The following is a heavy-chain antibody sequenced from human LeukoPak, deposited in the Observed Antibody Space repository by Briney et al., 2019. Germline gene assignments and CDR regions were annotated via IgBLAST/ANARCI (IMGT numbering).Heavy chain of an antibody. J-gene: IGHJ4*02. Sequence: ASVKLSCKASAYTCTTYSNSWQRQAPGQGLEWMGWISAYNGNTNYAQKLQGRVTMTTDTSTSTAYMELRSLRSDDTAVYYCARDSPNNDDNGGYDSGHYWGQGTLVTVSS. D-gene: IGHD3-22*01. CDR3: ARDSPNNDDNGGYDSGHY. CDR1: AYTCTTYS. CDR2: ISAYNGNT. V-gene: IGHV1-18*01.